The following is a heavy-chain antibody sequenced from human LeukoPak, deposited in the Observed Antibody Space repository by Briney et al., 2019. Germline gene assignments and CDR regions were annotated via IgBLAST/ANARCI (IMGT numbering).Heavy chain of an antibody. CDR3: AREGSVATMSYYYYGMDV. V-gene: IGHV1-2*02. D-gene: IGHD5-12*01. J-gene: IGHJ6*02. CDR2: INPNSGGT. CDR1: GYTFTGYY. Sequence: ASVKVSCKASGYTFTGYYMHWVRQAPGQGLEWMGWINPNSGGTNYAQKFQGRVTMTRNTSISTAYMELSRLRSDDTAVYYCAREGSVATMSYYYYGMDVWGQGTTVTVSS.